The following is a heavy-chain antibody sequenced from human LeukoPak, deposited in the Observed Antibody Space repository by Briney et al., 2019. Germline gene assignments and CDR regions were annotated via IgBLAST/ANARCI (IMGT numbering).Heavy chain of an antibody. CDR3: ARLRGGGSGYYYDAFDI. Sequence: PGGSLRLSCAASGFTFSSYEMNWVRQAPGKGLEWGSYISSSGSTIYYADSVKGRFTISRDNAKNSLYLQMNSLRAEDTAVYYCARLRGGGSGYYYDAFDIWGQGTMVTVSS. V-gene: IGHV3-48*03. J-gene: IGHJ3*02. CDR1: GFTFSSYE. CDR2: ISSSGSTI. D-gene: IGHD3-22*01.